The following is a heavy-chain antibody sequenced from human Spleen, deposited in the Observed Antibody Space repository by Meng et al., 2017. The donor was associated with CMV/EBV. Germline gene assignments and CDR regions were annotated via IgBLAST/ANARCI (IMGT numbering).Heavy chain of an antibody. J-gene: IGHJ5*02. CDR2: TYYRSKWYS. Sequence: GDSVSSNSAAWNWSRQSPSRGLEWLGRTYYRSKWYSDYGVSVKSRITINSGTSKNQFSLHLNSVTPEDTAVYYCARALGAGKGWFDPWGQGTLVTVSS. V-gene: IGHV6-1*01. D-gene: IGHD4/OR15-4a*01. CDR3: ARALGAGKGWFDP. CDR1: GDSVSSNSAA.